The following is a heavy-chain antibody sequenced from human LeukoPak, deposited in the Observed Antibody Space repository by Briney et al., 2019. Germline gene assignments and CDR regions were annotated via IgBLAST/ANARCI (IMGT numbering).Heavy chain of an antibody. CDR3: ARVRSHPPAFDI. V-gene: IGHV3-21*01. Sequence: GGSLRLSCAASGFTFSSYSMNWVRQAPGKGLEWVSSISSSSSYIYYADSVKGRFTISRDNAKNSLYLQMNSLRAEDTAVYYCARVRSHPPAFDIWGQGTMVTVSS. J-gene: IGHJ3*02. CDR2: ISSSSSYI. CDR1: GFTFSSYS.